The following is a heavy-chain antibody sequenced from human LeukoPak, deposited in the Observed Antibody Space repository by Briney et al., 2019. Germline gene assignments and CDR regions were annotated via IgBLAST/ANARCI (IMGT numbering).Heavy chain of an antibody. CDR3: AKNRGSGGFFYFDY. D-gene: IGHD3-10*01. Sequence: PGGSLRLSCSASGFTFSSYAMHWVRQAPGKGLEYVSTISSNGFSTYYADSVKGRFTISRDNSKNTLYLQMSSLRAEDTAVYYCAKNRGSGGFFYFDYWGQGNLVTVSS. V-gene: IGHV3-64D*06. CDR1: GFTFSSYA. J-gene: IGHJ4*02. CDR2: ISSNGFST.